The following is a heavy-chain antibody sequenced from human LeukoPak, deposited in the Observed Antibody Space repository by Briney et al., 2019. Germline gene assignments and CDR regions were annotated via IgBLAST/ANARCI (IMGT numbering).Heavy chain of an antibody. V-gene: IGHV1-3*01. D-gene: IGHD6-19*01. J-gene: IGHJ5*02. Sequence: ASVKVSCEASGYTFTSYAMHWVRQAPGQRLEWMGWINAGNGNTKYSQKFQGRVTITRDTSASTAYMELSSLRSEGTAVYYCARTGYSSGWYLRWFDPWGQGTLVTVSS. CDR2: INAGNGNT. CDR1: GYTFTSYA. CDR3: ARTGYSSGWYLRWFDP.